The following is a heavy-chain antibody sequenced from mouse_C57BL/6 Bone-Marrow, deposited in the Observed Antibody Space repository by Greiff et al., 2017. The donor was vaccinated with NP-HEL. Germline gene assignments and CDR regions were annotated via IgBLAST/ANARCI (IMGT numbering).Heavy chain of an antibody. CDR2: IYPRSGNT. CDR1: GYTFTSYG. V-gene: IGHV1-81*01. J-gene: IGHJ1*03. Sequence: QVQLKQSGAELARPGASVKLSCKASGYTFTSYGISWVKQRTGQGLEWIGEIYPRSGNTYYNEKFKGKATLTADKSSSTAYMELRSLTSEDSAVYFCARGDMTTVVATRYFDVWGTGTTVTVSS. D-gene: IGHD1-1*01. CDR3: ARGDMTTVVATRYFDV.